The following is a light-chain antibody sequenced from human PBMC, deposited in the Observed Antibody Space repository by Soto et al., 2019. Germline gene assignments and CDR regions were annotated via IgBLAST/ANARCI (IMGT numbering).Light chain of an antibody. J-gene: IGLJ2*01. Sequence: QSVLTQPASVSGSPGQSITISCTGTSSDVGGYNYVSWYQQHPGKAPKFMIYEVSYRPSGVSNRFSGSKSGNTASLTISGLQAEDEADYYCCSYAGRDVVFGGGTKLTVL. CDR3: CSYAGRDVV. V-gene: IGLV2-14*01. CDR1: SSDVGGYNY. CDR2: EVS.